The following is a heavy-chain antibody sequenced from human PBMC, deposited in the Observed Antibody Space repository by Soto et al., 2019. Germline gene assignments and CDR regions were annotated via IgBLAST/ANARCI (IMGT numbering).Heavy chain of an antibody. V-gene: IGHV5-51*01. CDR1: GYTFTNYW. CDR3: ARSGGISVSGSLDY. J-gene: IGHJ4*01. CDR2: IYPGDSDT. Sequence: GESLKISCKGFGYTFTNYWIAWVRQMPGKGLECMGIIYPGDSDTRYSPSFQGQVTVSADKSISTAYLQWSSLKASDTAMYYCARSGGISVSGSLDYWGQGTLVTVSS. D-gene: IGHD6-13*01.